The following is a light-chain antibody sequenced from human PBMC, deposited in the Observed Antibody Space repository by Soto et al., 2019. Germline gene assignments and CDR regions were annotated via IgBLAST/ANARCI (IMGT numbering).Light chain of an antibody. CDR3: QLYGDSPYP. J-gene: IGKJ2*01. Sequence: EIVLTQSPGTLSLSPGEGATLSCRASQSVSSTYLAWYQHKPGLAPRLLIYGASSRAAGIPDRFSGSGSGTDFTLTISRLEPDDFALYYCQLYGDSPYPFGQGTKLEIK. CDR1: QSVSSTY. CDR2: GAS. V-gene: IGKV3-20*01.